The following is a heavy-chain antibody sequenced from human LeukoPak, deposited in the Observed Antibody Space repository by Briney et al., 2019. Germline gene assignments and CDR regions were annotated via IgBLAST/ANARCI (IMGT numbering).Heavy chain of an antibody. V-gene: IGHV3-48*03. CDR2: ISNSGSII. Sequence: GGSLRLSCAASGFTFTNYEMNWVRQAPGKGLEWVSYISNSGSIIYYADSVKGRFTISRDNAKNSLYLQMNSLRAEDTAVYYCAKNEVWWLPDSWGQGTLVTVSS. J-gene: IGHJ4*02. CDR3: AKNEVWWLPDS. CDR1: GFTFTNYE. D-gene: IGHD5-12*01.